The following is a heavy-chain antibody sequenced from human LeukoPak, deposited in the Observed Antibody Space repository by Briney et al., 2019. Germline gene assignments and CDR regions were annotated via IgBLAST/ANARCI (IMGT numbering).Heavy chain of an antibody. Sequence: KSSETLSLTCTVSGGSISSYYWSWIRQSPGKGLEWIVYIYYSGSTNYNPSLKSRATISVDTSKNQFSLKLSSVTAADTAVYYCARIGRDGYNLGYWGQGTLVTASS. CDR3: ARIGRDGYNLGY. V-gene: IGHV4-59*08. CDR1: GGSISSYY. J-gene: IGHJ4*02. D-gene: IGHD5-24*01. CDR2: IYYSGST.